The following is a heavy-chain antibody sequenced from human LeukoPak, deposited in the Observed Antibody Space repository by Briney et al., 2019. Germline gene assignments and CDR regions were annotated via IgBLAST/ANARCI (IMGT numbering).Heavy chain of an antibody. J-gene: IGHJ4*02. Sequence: GGSLGLSCAASGLTFNNAWMSWVRQAPGKGLEWVGRIRSRSAGGTTDYGASVKGRFTISRDDSKNTLYLQMNSLKTEDTAVYYCSTGGGTDDYWGQGTLVTVSS. V-gene: IGHV3-15*01. CDR1: GLTFNNAW. CDR2: IRSRSAGGTT. D-gene: IGHD2-15*01. CDR3: STGGGTDDY.